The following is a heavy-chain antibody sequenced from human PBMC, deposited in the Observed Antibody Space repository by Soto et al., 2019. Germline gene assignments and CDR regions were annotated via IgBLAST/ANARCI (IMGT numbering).Heavy chain of an antibody. Sequence: SETLSLTCAVYGGSFSSYYWSWIRQPPGKGLEWIGYIYYSGSTNYNPSLKSRVTISVDTSKNQFSLKLSSVTAADTAVYYCAREEGGGYDHRWFDPWGQGTLVTAPQ. J-gene: IGHJ5*02. V-gene: IGHV4-59*12. D-gene: IGHD5-12*01. CDR2: IYYSGST. CDR1: GGSFSSYY. CDR3: AREEGGGYDHRWFDP.